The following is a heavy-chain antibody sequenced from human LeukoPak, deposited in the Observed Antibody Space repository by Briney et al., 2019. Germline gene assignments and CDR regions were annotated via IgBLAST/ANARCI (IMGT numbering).Heavy chain of an antibody. V-gene: IGHV3-30*04. Sequence: PGGSLRLSCAASGFTFSSHAVHWVRQAPGKGLEWVAVISNDGNNKYYGDSVKGRFTISRDNSRSTLYLLMNSLRVDDTALYYCARGQYCSGTSCYGYYYYYNMDVWGQGTTVTVSS. CDR1: GFTFSSHA. J-gene: IGHJ6*02. CDR3: ARGQYCSGTSCYGYYYYYNMDV. CDR2: ISNDGNNK. D-gene: IGHD2-2*01.